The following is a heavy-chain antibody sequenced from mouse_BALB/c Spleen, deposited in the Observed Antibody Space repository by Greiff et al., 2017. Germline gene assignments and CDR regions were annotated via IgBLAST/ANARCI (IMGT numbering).Heavy chain of an antibody. CDR3: AIPPARGYYAMDY. CDR1: GYSITSGYY. Sequence: EVKLQESGPGLVKPSQSLSLTCSVTGYSITSGYYWNWIRQFPGNKLEWMGYISYDGSNNYNPSLKNRISITRDTSKNQFFLKLNSVTTEDTATYYCAIPPARGYYAMDYWGQGTSVTVSS. V-gene: IGHV3-6*02. CDR2: ISYDGSN. D-gene: IGHD1-2*01. J-gene: IGHJ4*01.